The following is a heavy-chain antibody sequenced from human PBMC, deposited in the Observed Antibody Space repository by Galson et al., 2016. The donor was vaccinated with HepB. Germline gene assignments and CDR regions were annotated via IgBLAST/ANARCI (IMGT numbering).Heavy chain of an antibody. J-gene: IGHJ4*02. D-gene: IGHD1-14*01. CDR3: ATPGKTNHY. V-gene: IGHV3-48*02. CDR2: ISNTSSTM. CDR1: GLTFSGSG. Sequence: SLRLSCAASGLTFSGSGMNWVRQAPGKGLEWVSYISNTSSTMYYADSVKGRFAISRDNAKNSLYLQMNSLRDEDTAVYYCATPGKTNHYWGQGTLVTVSS.